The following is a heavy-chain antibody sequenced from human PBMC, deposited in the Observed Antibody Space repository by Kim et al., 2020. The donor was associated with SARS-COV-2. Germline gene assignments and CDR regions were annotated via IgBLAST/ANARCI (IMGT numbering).Heavy chain of an antibody. CDR2: IYYSWST. Sequence: SETLSLTCTVSGGSISSSSYYWGWIRQPPGKGLEWIGSIYYSWSTYYNPSLKSRVTISVDTSKNQFSLKLSSVTAADTAVYYCARRGAQEGYSSSRGFDYWGKGTLVTVSS. CDR1: GGSISSSSYY. D-gene: IGHD6-13*01. V-gene: IGHV4-39*01. CDR3: ARRGAQEGYSSSRGFDY. J-gene: IGHJ4*02.